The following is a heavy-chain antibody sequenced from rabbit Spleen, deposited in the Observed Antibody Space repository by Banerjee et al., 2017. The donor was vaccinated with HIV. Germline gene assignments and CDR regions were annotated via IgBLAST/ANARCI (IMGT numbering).Heavy chain of an antibody. CDR3: ARDTSSSFSSYGMDL. J-gene: IGHJ6*01. CDR2: IYGAKGST. V-gene: IGHV1S40*01. D-gene: IGHD1-1*01. Sequence: QSLEESGGGLVQPEGSLTLTCTASGFTFSSSYYMCWVRQAPGKGLEWIGIIYGAKGSTDYASWVNGRFTISSDNAQSTVDLKMTSLTAADTATYFCARDTSSSFSSYGMDLWGPGTLVTVS. CDR1: GFTFSSSYY.